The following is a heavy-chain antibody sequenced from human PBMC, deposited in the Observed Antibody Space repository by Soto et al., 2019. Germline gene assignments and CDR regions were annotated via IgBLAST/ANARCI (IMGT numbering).Heavy chain of an antibody. CDR2: IFYIGST. V-gene: IGHV4-31*03. Sequence: SETLSLTCTVSGGSISSGGYYWSWIRQHPGKGLEWIGYIFYIGSTYYNPSLKSRVTISVDTSKNQFSLKLSSVTAADTAVYYCARVALSGYSYGPHNYFDYWGQGTLVTVSS. J-gene: IGHJ4*02. CDR1: GGSISSGGYY. CDR3: ARVALSGYSYGPHNYFDY. D-gene: IGHD5-18*01.